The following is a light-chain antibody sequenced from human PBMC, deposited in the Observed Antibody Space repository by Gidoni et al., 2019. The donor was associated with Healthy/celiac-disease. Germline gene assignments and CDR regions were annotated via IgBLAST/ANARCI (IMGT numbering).Light chain of an antibody. V-gene: IGLV2-14*01. J-gene: IGLJ3*02. CDR3: SSYTSSSVWV. CDR2: EVS. Sequence: SALTQPASVSGTPGPSITISCTGTSSDVGGYNYVSWYQQHPGKAPKLMIYEVSNRPSGVSNRFSGSKSGNTASLTISGLQAEDEADYYCSSYTSSSVWVFGGGTKLTVL. CDR1: SSDVGGYNY.